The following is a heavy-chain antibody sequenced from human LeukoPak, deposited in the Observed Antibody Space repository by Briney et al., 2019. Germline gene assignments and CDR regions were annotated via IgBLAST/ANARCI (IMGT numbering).Heavy chain of an antibody. J-gene: IGHJ4*02. V-gene: IGHV1-2*02. Sequence: ASVKVSCKASGYTFTGYYMHWVRQAPGQGLEWMGWINPNSGGTNYAQKFQGRVTMTRDTSISTAYMELSRLRSDDTAVYYCARVRHIVVVVAALDYWGQGTLVTASS. CDR1: GYTFTGYY. CDR2: INPNSGGT. D-gene: IGHD2-15*01. CDR3: ARVRHIVVVVAALDY.